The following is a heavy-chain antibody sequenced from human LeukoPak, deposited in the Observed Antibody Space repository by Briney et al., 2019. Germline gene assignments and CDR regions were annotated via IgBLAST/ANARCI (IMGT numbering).Heavy chain of an antibody. D-gene: IGHD5-24*01. J-gene: IGHJ6*04. CDR1: GFTFSSYS. CDR3: AKNLEGYHFYGMDV. V-gene: IGHV3-21*04. Sequence: GGSLRLSCAASGFTFSSYSMNWVRQAPGKGLEWVSSISSGSSYIYYADSVKGRFTISRDNSKNTLYLQMNSLRAEDTAVYYCAKNLEGYHFYGMDVWGKGTTVTVSS. CDR2: ISSGSSYI.